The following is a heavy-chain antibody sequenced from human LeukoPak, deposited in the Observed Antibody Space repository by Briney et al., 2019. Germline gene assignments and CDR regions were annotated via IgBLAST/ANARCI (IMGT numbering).Heavy chain of an antibody. J-gene: IGHJ4*02. Sequence: GGSLRLSCAASGFTVSCSYMSWVRQAPGKGLEWVSIISSAGTTYYADSVKGRFTISRDNSKNTVYLQVNSLRDEDTAVYYCARDLEAANTYYFDYWGQGTMVTVSS. CDR2: ISSAGTT. D-gene: IGHD6-13*01. CDR1: GFTVSCSY. CDR3: ARDLEAANTYYFDY. V-gene: IGHV3-66*01.